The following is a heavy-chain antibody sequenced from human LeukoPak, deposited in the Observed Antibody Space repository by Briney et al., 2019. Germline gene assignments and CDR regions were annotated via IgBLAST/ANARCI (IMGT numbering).Heavy chain of an antibody. CDR3: ARVVAAAGSLDY. V-gene: IGHV3-7*01. CDR2: IKQDGSEK. J-gene: IGHJ4*02. CDR1: GFTFSSYR. Sequence: GGPLRLSCAASGFTFSSYRMSWVRQAPGKGLEWVANIKQDGSEKYYVDSVKGRFTISRDNAKNSLYLQMNSLRAEDTAVYYCARVVAAAGSLDYWGQGTLVTVSS. D-gene: IGHD6-13*01.